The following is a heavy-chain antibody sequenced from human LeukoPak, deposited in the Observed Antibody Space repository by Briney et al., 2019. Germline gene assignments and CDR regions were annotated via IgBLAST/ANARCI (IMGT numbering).Heavy chain of an antibody. Sequence: ADTLSHICPLWGQCICSSSCLGRCLRQPPGKALEWIGSINYSGSTYYNPSLKSRVTISVDTSKNQFSLKLSSVTAADTAVYYCASLWGYSYGPPYYFDYWGQGTLVTVSS. CDR2: INYSGST. CDR1: GQCICSSSCL. CDR3: ASLWGYSYGPPYYFDY. V-gene: IGHV4-39*01. J-gene: IGHJ4*02. D-gene: IGHD5-18*01.